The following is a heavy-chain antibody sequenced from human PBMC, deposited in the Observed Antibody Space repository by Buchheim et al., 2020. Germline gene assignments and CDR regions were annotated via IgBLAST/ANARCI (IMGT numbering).Heavy chain of an antibody. D-gene: IGHD2-21*01. V-gene: IGHV3-23*04. J-gene: IGHJ4*02. Sequence: EVQLVESGGGLVQPGGSLRLSCAASGFTFSSYAMSWVRQAPGKGLEWVSAISGSGGRTYYADSVKGRFTLSRENSKNTLYLKMNSLGAEDTAVYYCAKGGIVVVIATLDYWGQGTL. CDR1: GFTFSSYA. CDR2: ISGSGGRT. CDR3: AKGGIVVVIATLDY.